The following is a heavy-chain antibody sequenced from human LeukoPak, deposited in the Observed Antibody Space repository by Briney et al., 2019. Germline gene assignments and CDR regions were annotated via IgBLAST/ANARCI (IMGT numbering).Heavy chain of an antibody. Sequence: GASVKVSCKASGGTFSSYAISWLRQAPGQGLEWMGRIIPILGIANYAQKFQGRVTITADKSTSTAYMELSSLRSEDTAVYYCARGTIAAAGTFFDHWGQGTLVTVSS. CDR2: IIPILGIA. V-gene: IGHV1-69*04. J-gene: IGHJ4*02. CDR1: GGTFSSYA. D-gene: IGHD6-13*01. CDR3: ARGTIAAAGTFFDH.